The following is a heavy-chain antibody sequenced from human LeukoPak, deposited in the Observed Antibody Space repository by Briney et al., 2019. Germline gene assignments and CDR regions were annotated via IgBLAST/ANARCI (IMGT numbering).Heavy chain of an antibody. CDR3: AKVNGYNSDVVDI. Sequence: RGGSLRLSCAASGFTFSSYAMSWVRQAPGRGLEWVSAISGSGGSTYYADSVKGRFTISRDNSKNTLYLQMNSLRAEDTAVYYCAKVNGYNSDVVDIWGQGTMVTVSS. V-gene: IGHV3-23*01. D-gene: IGHD5-24*01. CDR2: ISGSGGST. J-gene: IGHJ3*02. CDR1: GFTFSSYA.